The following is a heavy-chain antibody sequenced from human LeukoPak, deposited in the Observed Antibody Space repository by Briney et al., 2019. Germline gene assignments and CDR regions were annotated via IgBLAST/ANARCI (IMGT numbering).Heavy chain of an antibody. CDR3: ARVRSNFFFDY. V-gene: IGHV4-38-2*02. D-gene: IGHD3-10*01. CDR2: IYHSGST. CDR1: GYSISSGYY. Sequence: SETLSLTCTVSGYSISSGYYWGWIRQPPGKGLEWIGSIYHSGSTYYNPSLKSRVTISVDTSKNQFSLKLSSVTAADTAVYYCARVRSNFFFDYWGQGTLVTVSS. J-gene: IGHJ4*02.